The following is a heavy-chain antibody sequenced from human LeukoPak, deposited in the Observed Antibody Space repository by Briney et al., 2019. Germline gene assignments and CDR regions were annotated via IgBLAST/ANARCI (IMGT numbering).Heavy chain of an antibody. CDR1: GFIFSSYN. CDR2: ISYSSSTR. J-gene: IGHJ4*02. V-gene: IGHV3-48*02. D-gene: IGHD6-19*01. Sequence: GGSLRLSCIASGFIFSSYNMNWVRQAPGKGLEWVSYISYSSSTRYYADSVKGRFTISRDNAKNSLYLQINSPRDEDMAVYYCARVGSEWLVNDYWGQGALVTVSS. CDR3: ARVGSEWLVNDY.